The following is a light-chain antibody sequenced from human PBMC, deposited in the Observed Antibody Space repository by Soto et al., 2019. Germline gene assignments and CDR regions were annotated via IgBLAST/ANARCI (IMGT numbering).Light chain of an antibody. CDR3: SSYAGSSIPVA. CDR2: DVT. Sequence: QSALTQPPSASGSPGQSVTISCTGASSDVGGYNFVSWYQHHPGKAPRLMIYDVTPRPSGVPDRFSGSRSGNTASLTVSGLQVDDEAYYYCSSYAGSSIPVAFGGGTKLTVL. CDR1: SSDVGGYNF. V-gene: IGLV2-8*01. J-gene: IGLJ2*01.